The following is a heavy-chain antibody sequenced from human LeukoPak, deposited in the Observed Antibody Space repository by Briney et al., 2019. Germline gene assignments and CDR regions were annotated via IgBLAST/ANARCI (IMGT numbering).Heavy chain of an antibody. J-gene: IGHJ4*02. CDR1: GGSISSSSYY. V-gene: IGHV4-39*07. CDR2: IYSSGST. CDR3: ARSRDGYNFDS. Sequence: SETLSLTCTVSGGSISSSSYYWGWIRQPPGKGLEWIGNIYSSGSTYYNPSLKSRVTFSIDTSKNQFSLKLTSVTAVDTAVYYCARSRDGYNFDSWGQGTLVIVSS. D-gene: IGHD5-24*01.